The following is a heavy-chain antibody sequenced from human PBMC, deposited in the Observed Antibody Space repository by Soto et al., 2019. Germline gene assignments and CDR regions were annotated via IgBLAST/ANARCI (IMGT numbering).Heavy chain of an antibody. CDR1: GFSFSSYS. Sequence: QTVGSLRLSCGASGFSFSSYSISWVRQAPGKGLEWVANINHAGSEKYYVGSVKGRFTMYRDNAKNSAYLQMNSLRVDDTAVYYCARELVGTGWYFDLWGRGTLVTVSS. J-gene: IGHJ2*01. V-gene: IGHV3-7*01. D-gene: IGHD7-27*01. CDR3: ARELVGTGWYFDL. CDR2: INHAGSEK.